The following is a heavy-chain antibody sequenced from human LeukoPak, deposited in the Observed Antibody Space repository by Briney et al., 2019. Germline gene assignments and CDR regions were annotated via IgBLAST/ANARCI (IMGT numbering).Heavy chain of an antibody. V-gene: IGHV4-31*03. CDR3: ARNRGWYYDSSGYQRPFWYSEL. J-gene: IGHJ2*01. CDR2: IYHGGST. Sequence: SETLSLTCTVSGGSISTGSYYWSWIRQHPGKGLEWIGYIYHGGSTYYNPSLKSRVTISVDTSKNQFSLKLSSVTAADTAVYYCARNRGWYYDSSGYQRPFWYSELWGRGTLVTVSS. CDR1: GGSISTGSYY. D-gene: IGHD3-22*01.